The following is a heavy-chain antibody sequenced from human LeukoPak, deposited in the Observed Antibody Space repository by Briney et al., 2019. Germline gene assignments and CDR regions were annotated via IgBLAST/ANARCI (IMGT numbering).Heavy chain of an antibody. CDR1: GFTFSSYS. J-gene: IGHJ4*02. Sequence: GGSLRLSCAASGFTFSSYSMNWVRQAPGKGLEWVSSISSSSSYIYYADSVKGRFTISRDNSKNTLYLQMNSLRAEDTAVYYCAKDLRGMATVFDYWGQGTLVTVSS. CDR2: ISSSSSYI. CDR3: AKDLRGMATVFDY. D-gene: IGHD5-24*01. V-gene: IGHV3-21*04.